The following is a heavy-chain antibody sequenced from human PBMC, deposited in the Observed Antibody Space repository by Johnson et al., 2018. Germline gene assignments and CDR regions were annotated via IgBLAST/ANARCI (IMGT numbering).Heavy chain of an antibody. CDR3: AKERRDGYNSDYFDH. J-gene: IGHJ4*02. CDR1: GFTFSSYG. D-gene: IGHD5-24*01. CDR2: ISDDGSNK. V-gene: IGHV3-30*18. Sequence: VQLVESGGGVVQPGRSLRLSCAASGFTFSSYGMHWVRQAPGKGLEWVAVISDDGSNKKYAAFVKGRFTISRDNSKNTLYLQRNSLRAEDTAVYYCAKERRDGYNSDYFDHWGQGTLVTVSS.